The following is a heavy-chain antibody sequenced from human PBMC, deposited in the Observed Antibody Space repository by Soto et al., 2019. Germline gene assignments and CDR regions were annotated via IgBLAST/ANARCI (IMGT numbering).Heavy chain of an antibody. Sequence: QVQLVQSGAEVKKPGASVKVSCKASGYTFTSYGISWVRQAPGQGLEWMGWISAYNGNTNYAQKLQGRVTMTTDTSTSTAYTELRSLRSEETAVYYCASGGVMSTFGGVIGDGGAFDIWGQGTMVTVSS. D-gene: IGHD3-16*02. V-gene: IGHV1-18*01. J-gene: IGHJ3*02. CDR1: GYTFTSYG. CDR3: ASGGVMSTFGGVIGDGGAFDI. CDR2: ISAYNGNT.